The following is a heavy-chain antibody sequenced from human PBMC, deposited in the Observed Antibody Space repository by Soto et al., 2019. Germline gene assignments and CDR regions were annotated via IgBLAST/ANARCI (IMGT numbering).Heavy chain of an antibody. CDR2: LYSSGNT. D-gene: IGHD6-19*01. Sequence: SETLSLTCTVSGASISAYAWSWIRQPAGKGLEWIGRLYSSGNTNYNPSFKSRLTMSADTSKNQFSLKLSSVTAADTAVYYCERGTYSSGWYVVDYWGQGTLVTVSS. CDR1: GASISAYA. V-gene: IGHV4-4*07. CDR3: ERGTYSSGWYVVDY. J-gene: IGHJ4*02.